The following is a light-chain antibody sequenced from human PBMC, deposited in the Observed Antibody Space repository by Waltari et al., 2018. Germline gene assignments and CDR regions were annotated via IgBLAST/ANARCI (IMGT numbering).Light chain of an antibody. CDR1: QSISSW. CDR3: QQYNSYPWT. J-gene: IGKJ1*01. CDR2: KAS. V-gene: IGKV1-5*03. Sequence: DIQMTQSPSTLSTSVGDKVTITCRASQSISSWLAWYQQKPGKDPKLLIYKASSLESGVPSRFSGSGSGTECTLTISSLQPDDFATYYCQQYNSYPWTFGQGTKVEIK.